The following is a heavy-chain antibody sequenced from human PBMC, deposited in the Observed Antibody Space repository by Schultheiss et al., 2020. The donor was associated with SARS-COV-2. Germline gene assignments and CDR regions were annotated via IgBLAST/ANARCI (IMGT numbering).Heavy chain of an antibody. V-gene: IGHV3-23*03. CDR2: IYSGGST. J-gene: IGHJ5*02. CDR3: AKDLELAVAGTGWFDP. Sequence: GGSLRLSCAASGFTFSSYAMSWVRQAPGKGLEWVSVIYSGGSTYYADSVKGRFTISRDNSKNTLYLQMNSLRAEDTAVYYCAKDLELAVAGTGWFDPWGQGTLVTVSS. D-gene: IGHD6-19*01. CDR1: GFTFSSYA.